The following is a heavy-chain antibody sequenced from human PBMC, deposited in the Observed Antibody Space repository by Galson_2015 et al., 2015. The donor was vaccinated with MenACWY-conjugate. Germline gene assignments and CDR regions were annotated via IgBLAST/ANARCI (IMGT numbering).Heavy chain of an antibody. D-gene: IGHD2-8*02. CDR2: IHPGNGNT. V-gene: IGHV1-3*01. J-gene: IGHJ4*02. CDR3: ARDRLDDPSLVLDD. CDR1: GYTFSTYA. Sequence: SVKVSCKASGYTFSTYAVDWVRQAPGQRLEWMGWIHPGNGNTQYSQKFQGRVTITSDTSASTVYMELSSLRSEDTAVYYCARDRLDDPSLVLDDWGQGTLVTVSS.